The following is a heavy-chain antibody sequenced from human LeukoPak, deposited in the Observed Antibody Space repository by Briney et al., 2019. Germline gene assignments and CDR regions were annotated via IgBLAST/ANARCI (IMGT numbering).Heavy chain of an antibody. J-gene: IGHJ4*02. D-gene: IGHD6-19*01. CDR1: GFIFNHYA. Sequence: GGSLRLSCAASGFIFNHYAMAWVRQAPGKGLDWVSVIYSGGTAYYADSVKGRFTISRDSSKNILHLQMDSLTVDDTALYYCARGSSLAAVARGFDYWGQGTLVTVSS. V-gene: IGHV3-66*02. CDR2: IYSGGTA. CDR3: ARGSSLAAVARGFDY.